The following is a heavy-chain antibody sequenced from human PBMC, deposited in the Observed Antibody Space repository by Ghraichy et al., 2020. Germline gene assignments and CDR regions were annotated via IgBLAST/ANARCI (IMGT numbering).Heavy chain of an antibody. CDR2: INHSGST. CDR1: GGSFSGYY. D-gene: IGHD6-13*01. CDR3: ARVPFRIAAAGAFDY. Sequence: SQTLSLTCAVYGGSFSGYYWSWIRQPPGKGLEWIGEINHSGSTNYNPSLKSRVTISVDTSKNQFSLKLSSVTAADTAVYYCARVPFRIAAAGAFDYWGQGTLVTVSS. J-gene: IGHJ4*02. V-gene: IGHV4-34*01.